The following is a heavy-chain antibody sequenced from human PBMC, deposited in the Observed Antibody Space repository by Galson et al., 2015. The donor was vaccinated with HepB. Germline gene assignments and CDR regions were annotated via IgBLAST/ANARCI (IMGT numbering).Heavy chain of an antibody. Sequence: SVKVSCKASGYTFTSYGISWVRQAPGQGLEWMGWISAYNGNTNYAQKLQGRVTMTTDTSTSTAYMELRSLRSDDAAVYYCARDLFAVANNWFDPWGQGTLVTVSS. D-gene: IGHD4-23*01. CDR1: GYTFTSYG. V-gene: IGHV1-18*04. J-gene: IGHJ5*02. CDR2: ISAYNGNT. CDR3: ARDLFAVANNWFDP.